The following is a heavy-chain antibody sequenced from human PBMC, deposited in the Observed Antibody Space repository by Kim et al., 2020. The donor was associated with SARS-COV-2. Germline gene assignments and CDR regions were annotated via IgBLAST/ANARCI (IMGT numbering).Heavy chain of an antibody. V-gene: IGHV6-1*01. CDR3: ARGQRGVTVALFEY. Sequence: SQTLSLTCAISGDSISNTGVSWNWIRQSPSRGLEWLGRTYYRSKWYEDSAVSLKSRIAVNPDTSKNQFSWRLNSVTPYSTALYYCARGQRGVTVALFEYWGQGILVTVSS. CDR2: TYYRSKWYE. CDR1: GDSISNTGVS. J-gene: IGHJ4*02. D-gene: IGHD4-17*01.